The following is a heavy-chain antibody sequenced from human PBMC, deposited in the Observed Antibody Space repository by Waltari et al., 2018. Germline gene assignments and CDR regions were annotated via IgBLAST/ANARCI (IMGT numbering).Heavy chain of an antibody. Sequence: EVQLVESGGGLIQPGGSLRLSCAASGFTVRNYMSWVRQAPGKGLEWGSVIYTGGSTDYADSVKGRFTISRDNSNNTLYLQMNSLRAEDTAVYYCATSMAVAGKGRGWFDSWGQGTLVTVSS. CDR3: ATSMAVAGKGRGWFDS. D-gene: IGHD6-19*01. CDR2: IYTGGST. CDR1: GFTVRNY. J-gene: IGHJ5*01. V-gene: IGHV3-53*01.